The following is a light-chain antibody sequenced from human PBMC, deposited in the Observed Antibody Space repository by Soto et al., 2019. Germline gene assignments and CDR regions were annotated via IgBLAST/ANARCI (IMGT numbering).Light chain of an antibody. Sequence: QSVLTQPTSASGTPGQRVTISCSGSSSNIGSNTVNWYQQLPGTAPKLLIYSNNQRPSGVPVRFSASKSGTSASLAISGLQSEDEANYYCAAWDDSLNGVVFGGGTKLTVL. CDR1: SSNIGSNT. CDR3: AAWDDSLNGVV. J-gene: IGLJ2*01. CDR2: SNN. V-gene: IGLV1-44*01.